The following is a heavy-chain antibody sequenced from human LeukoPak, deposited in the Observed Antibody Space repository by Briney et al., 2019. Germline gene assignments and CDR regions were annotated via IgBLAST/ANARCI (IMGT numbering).Heavy chain of an antibody. J-gene: IGHJ4*02. CDR3: TRNNGWYYY. CDR1: GGSISSSSYY. V-gene: IGHV4-39*07. CDR2: IYYSGST. Sequence: SETLSLTCTVSGGSISSSSYYWGWIRQPPGKGLEWIGSIYYSGSTYYNPSLKSRVTISVDTSKNQFSLKLSSVTAADTAVYYCTRNNGWYYYWGQGTLVTVSS. D-gene: IGHD6-19*01.